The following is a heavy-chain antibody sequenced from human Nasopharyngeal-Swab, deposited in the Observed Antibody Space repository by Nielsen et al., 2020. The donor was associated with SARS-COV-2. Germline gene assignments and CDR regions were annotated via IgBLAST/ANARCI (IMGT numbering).Heavy chain of an antibody. D-gene: IGHD5-12*01. J-gene: IGHJ4*02. CDR1: GFTFSSYA. V-gene: IGHV3-23*01. CDR3: AKDRGRGVAIFDY. Sequence: GGSLRLSCAASGFTFSSYAMSWVRQAPGKGLEWVSAISGSGGSTYYADSVKGRFTISRDNSKNTLCLQMNSLRAEDTAVYYCAKDRGRGVAIFDYWGQGTLVTVSS. CDR2: ISGSGGST.